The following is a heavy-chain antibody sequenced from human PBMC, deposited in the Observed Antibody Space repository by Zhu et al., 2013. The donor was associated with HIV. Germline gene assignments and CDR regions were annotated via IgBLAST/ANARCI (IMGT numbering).Heavy chain of an antibody. D-gene: IGHD3-3*01. CDR3: ARGTFTIFGADAFDI. J-gene: IGHJ3*02. CDR2: INPNSGGT. Sequence: QVQLVQSGAEVKKPGASVKVSCKASGYTFTGYYMHWVRQAPGQGLEWMGWINPNSGGTNYAQKFQGRVTMTRDTSISTAYMELSRLRSDDTAVYYCARGTFTIFGADAFDIWGQGTMVTVSS. V-gene: IGHV1-2*02. CDR1: GYTFTGYY.